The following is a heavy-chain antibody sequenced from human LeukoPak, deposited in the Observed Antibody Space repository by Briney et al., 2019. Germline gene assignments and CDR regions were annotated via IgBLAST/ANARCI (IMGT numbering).Heavy chain of an antibody. CDR2: ITGSSTWT. CDR1: GFTFGTYG. CDR3: ARELVSLGTGYFDL. V-gene: IGHV3-23*01. D-gene: IGHD7-27*01. J-gene: IGHJ2*01. Sequence: PGGSLRLSCEASGFTFGTYGMTWVRQAPGKGLEWVSGITGSSTWTYYADSVRGRFTISRDHSKNTLHLQMNNLTADDTAIYYCARELVSLGTGYFDLWGRGTLVTVSS.